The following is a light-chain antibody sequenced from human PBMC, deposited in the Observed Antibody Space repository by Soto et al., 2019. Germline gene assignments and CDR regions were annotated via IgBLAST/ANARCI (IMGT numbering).Light chain of an antibody. Sequence: EVILTQSPGTLSLTKGERATLSCRASQSVSSNYLAWYQQKPGQAPRLLIYGASSRATGIPDRFSGSGSGTDFTLTISRLEPEDFAVYYCHQYGSSPSPFG. CDR3: HQYGSSPSP. CDR1: QSVSSNY. J-gene: IGKJ2*01. CDR2: GAS. V-gene: IGKV3-20*01.